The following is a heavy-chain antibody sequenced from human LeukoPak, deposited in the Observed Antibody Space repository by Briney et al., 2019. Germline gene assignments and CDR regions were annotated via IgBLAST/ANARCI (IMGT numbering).Heavy chain of an antibody. CDR3: ARILYSSSWYAFDI. V-gene: IGHV4-59*01. J-gene: IGHJ3*02. CDR1: GGSISSYY. Sequence: KSSETLSLTCTVSGGSISSYYWSWIRQPPGKGLEWSGYIYYSGSTNYKPSLKSRVTISVDTSKNQFSLKLSSVTAADTAVYYCARILYSSSWYAFDIWGQGTMVTVSS. CDR2: IYYSGST. D-gene: IGHD6-13*01.